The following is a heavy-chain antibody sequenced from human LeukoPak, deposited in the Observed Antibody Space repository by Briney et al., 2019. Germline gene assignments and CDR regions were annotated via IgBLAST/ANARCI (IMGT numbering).Heavy chain of an antibody. V-gene: IGHV3-33*01. Sequence: SGRPLRLPCTPSGFIFSTYGMHWVPHSPGKGREGVADIWYDGSKTHYRDSVKGRFTISRDNSKNTLYLEMNSLRAEDTAVYYCARDTAQRAFDIWGQGTMVTVSS. J-gene: IGHJ3*02. D-gene: IGHD6-25*01. CDR1: GFIFSTYG. CDR2: IWYDGSKT. CDR3: ARDTAQRAFDI.